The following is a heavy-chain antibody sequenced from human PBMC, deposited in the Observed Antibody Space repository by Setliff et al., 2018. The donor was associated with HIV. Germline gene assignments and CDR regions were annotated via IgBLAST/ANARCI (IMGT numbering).Heavy chain of an antibody. D-gene: IGHD2-15*01. V-gene: IGHV3-23*01. CDR2: ITGSGDRT. CDR1: GFTFDRHT. J-gene: IGHJ3*01. Sequence: PGGSLRLSCATSGFTFDRHTMHWFRQVPGKGLEWVSSITGSGDRTYYADSVKGRFTYSRDNSMNTLNLQMNSLRAEDTALYYCVSLLNGAFDFWGQGTMVTVSS. CDR3: VSLLNGAFDF.